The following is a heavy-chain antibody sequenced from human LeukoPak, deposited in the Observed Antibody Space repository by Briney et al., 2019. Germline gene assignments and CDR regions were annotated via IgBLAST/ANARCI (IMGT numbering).Heavy chain of an antibody. CDR2: ISGNGGKV. Sequence: GGSLRLSCAASGFTFSSYAMTWVRQAPGKGLEWVSGISGNGGKVYYADSVKGRFTISRDNSKNTLYLLMNSLRGEDTAVYFCAKRDYYDSSGYASLFDYWGQGTLVTVSP. J-gene: IGHJ4*02. CDR3: AKRDYYDSSGYASLFDY. V-gene: IGHV3-23*01. D-gene: IGHD3-22*01. CDR1: GFTFSSYA.